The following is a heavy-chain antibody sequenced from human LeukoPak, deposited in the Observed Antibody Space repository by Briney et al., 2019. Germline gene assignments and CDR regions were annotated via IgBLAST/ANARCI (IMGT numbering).Heavy chain of an antibody. CDR2: IKPDGTEK. CDR3: ARVRYGNYFDY. D-gene: IGHD3-16*02. V-gene: IGHV3-7*04. Sequence: GGSLRLSCAASGFTFSSYAMSWVHQPPGKGLEWVVNIKPDGTEKYYVDSLKGRITVSRDNAKNSLYLQMSSLRAEDTAVYYCARVRYGNYFDYWGQGTLVTVSS. CDR1: GFTFSSYA. J-gene: IGHJ4*02.